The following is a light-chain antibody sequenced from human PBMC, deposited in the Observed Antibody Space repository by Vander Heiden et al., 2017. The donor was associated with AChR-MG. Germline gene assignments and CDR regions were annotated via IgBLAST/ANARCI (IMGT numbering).Light chain of an antibody. V-gene: IGKV3-15*01. J-gene: IGKJ1*01. CDR3: QHYRIWPPTWT. CDR2: AAS. Sequence: EIMMPHSPATLSVSPGARATLSCRASESVSSNLAWYQQKPGQAPSPLIYAASTRATGTPARFSGSGSGTEFSLTISSLQSEDYAIYYCQHYRIWPPTWTFAHGTKVEI. CDR1: ESVSSN.